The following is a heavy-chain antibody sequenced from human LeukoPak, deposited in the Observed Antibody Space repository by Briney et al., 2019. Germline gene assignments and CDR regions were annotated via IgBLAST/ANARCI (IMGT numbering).Heavy chain of an antibody. D-gene: IGHD2-15*01. V-gene: IGHV1-46*01. CDR2: INPSGGST. Sequence: ASVKVSCKASGYTFTSYYMHWVRQAPGQGLEWMGIINPSGGSTSYAQKFQGRVTMTRDMSTSTVYMELSSLRSEDTAVYYCASRNCSGGSCYRRDDAFDIWGQGTMVTVSS. J-gene: IGHJ3*02. CDR1: GYTFTSYY. CDR3: ASRNCSGGSCYRRDDAFDI.